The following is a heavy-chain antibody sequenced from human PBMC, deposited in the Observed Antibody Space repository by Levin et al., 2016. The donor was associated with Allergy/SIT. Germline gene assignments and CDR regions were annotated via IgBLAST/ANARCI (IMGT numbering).Heavy chain of an antibody. V-gene: IGHV3-33*01. D-gene: IGHD2-2*01. CDR1: GFTFSSYG. J-gene: IGHJ6*02. CDR2: IWYDGSNK. CDR3: ARDIVVVPSYYYYGMDV. Sequence: GESLKISCAASGFTFSSYGMHWVRQAPGKGLEWVAVIWYDGSNKYYADSVKGRFTISRDNSKNTLYLQMNSLRAEDTAVYYCARDIVVVPSYYYYGMDVWGQGTTVTVSS.